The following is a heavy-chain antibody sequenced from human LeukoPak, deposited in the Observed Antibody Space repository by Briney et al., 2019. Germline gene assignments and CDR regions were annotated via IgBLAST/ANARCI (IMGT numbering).Heavy chain of an antibody. Sequence: ESGPTLVKPTQTLTLTCTFSGFSLSASGVGVGWIRQPPGKALEWLALIYWDGDKRYSPSLKSRLTITKAISKNQVVLTMTNMDPVDTATYYCAHRLKTAMATNWFDPWSQGTLVTVSS. V-gene: IGHV2-5*02. J-gene: IGHJ5*02. D-gene: IGHD5-18*01. CDR3: AHRLKTAMATNWFDP. CDR1: GFSLSASGVG. CDR2: IYWDGDK.